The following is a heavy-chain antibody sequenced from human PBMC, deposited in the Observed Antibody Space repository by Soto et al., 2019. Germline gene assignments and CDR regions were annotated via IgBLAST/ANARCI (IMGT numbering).Heavy chain of an antibody. V-gene: IGHV4-39*01. Sequence: SETLSLTCTVSGGSISSSSYYWGWIRQPPGKGLEWIGSIYYSGSTYYNPSLKSRVTISVDTSKNQFSLKLSSVTAADTAVYYCARHGDFWSGYYNLYYYGMDVWGQGTTVTVSS. CDR2: IYYSGST. D-gene: IGHD3-3*01. CDR3: ARHGDFWSGYYNLYYYGMDV. J-gene: IGHJ6*02. CDR1: GGSISSSSYY.